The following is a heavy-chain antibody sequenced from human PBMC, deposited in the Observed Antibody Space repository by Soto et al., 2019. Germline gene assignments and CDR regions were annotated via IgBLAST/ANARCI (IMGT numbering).Heavy chain of an antibody. CDR2: ISGSGGST. CDR1: GFTFSSYA. V-gene: IGHV3-23*01. J-gene: IGHJ1*01. Sequence: PGGSLRLSCAASGFTFSSYAMSWVRQAPGKGLEWVSAISGSGGSTYYADSVKGRFTISRDNSKNTLYLQMNSLRAEDTAVYYCAKDRIAAAGTVAEYFQHWGQGTLVTVS. CDR3: AKDRIAAAGTVAEYFQH. D-gene: IGHD6-13*01.